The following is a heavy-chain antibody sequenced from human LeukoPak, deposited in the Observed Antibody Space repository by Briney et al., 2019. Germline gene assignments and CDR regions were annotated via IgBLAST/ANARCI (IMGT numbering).Heavy chain of an antibody. Sequence: PGGSLRLSCAASGFTFTSYGMGWVRQAPGKGLEWVSTISGSGGSRHYADFVKGRFTISRDNFKNTVSLQMNSLRAEDTAVYYCAKDLPDYGDYEVGYWGQGTLVTVSS. CDR2: ISGSGGSR. V-gene: IGHV3-23*01. CDR1: GFTFTSYG. J-gene: IGHJ4*02. D-gene: IGHD4-17*01. CDR3: AKDLPDYGDYEVGY.